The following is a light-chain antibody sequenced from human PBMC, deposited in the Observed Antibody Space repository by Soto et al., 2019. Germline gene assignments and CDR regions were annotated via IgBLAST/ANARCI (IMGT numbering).Light chain of an antibody. J-gene: IGKJ1*01. CDR2: KAS. V-gene: IGKV1-5*03. CDR1: QSIDTW. Sequence: DIPLTQSPSTLSASVGDTVTITCRASQSIDTWLAWHQQKPGRAPKLLISKASVLVSGVPSRFSGSGSGTDFTLTIRDVQPDDFAIYYCQQYISYRALGQGTKLEI. CDR3: QQYISYRA.